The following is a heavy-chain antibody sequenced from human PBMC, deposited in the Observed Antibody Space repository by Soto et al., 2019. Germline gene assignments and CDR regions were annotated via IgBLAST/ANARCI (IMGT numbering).Heavy chain of an antibody. J-gene: IGHJ4*02. Sequence: GASVKVSCKASGGTFSSYAISWVRQAPGQGLEWMGGIIPIFGTANYAQKFQGRVTITADESTSTAYMELSSLRSDDTAVYYCARAPYSSSSFFFDYWGQGTPVTVSS. V-gene: IGHV1-69*13. D-gene: IGHD6-6*01. CDR2: IIPIFGTA. CDR1: GGTFSSYA. CDR3: ARAPYSSSSFFFDY.